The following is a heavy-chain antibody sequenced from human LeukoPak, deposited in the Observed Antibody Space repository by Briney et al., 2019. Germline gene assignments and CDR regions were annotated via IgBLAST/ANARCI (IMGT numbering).Heavy chain of an antibody. Sequence: GGSLRLSCAASGFTFSSYSMNWVRQAPGKGLEWVSYISSSSSHIYYADSVEGRFTISRDNAKRSLYLQMNSLRAEGTAVYYCARFRSIAARPGYYYMDVWGKGTTVTVSS. V-gene: IGHV3-48*01. CDR1: GFTFSSYS. CDR2: ISSSSSHI. J-gene: IGHJ6*03. D-gene: IGHD6-6*01. CDR3: ARFRSIAARPGYYYMDV.